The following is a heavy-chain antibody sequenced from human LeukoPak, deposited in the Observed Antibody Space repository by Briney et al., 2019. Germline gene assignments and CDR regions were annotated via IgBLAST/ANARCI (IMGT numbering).Heavy chain of an antibody. CDR2: IIPIFGTA. V-gene: IGHV1-69*13. CDR1: GYTFTSYG. CDR3: AREGTGGTPNDY. D-gene: IGHD3-16*01. J-gene: IGHJ4*02. Sequence: SVKVSCKASGYTFTSYGISWVRQAPGQGLEWMGGIIPIFGTANYAQKFQGRVTITADESTSTAYMELSSLRSEDTAVYYCAREGTGGTPNDYWGQGTLVTVSS.